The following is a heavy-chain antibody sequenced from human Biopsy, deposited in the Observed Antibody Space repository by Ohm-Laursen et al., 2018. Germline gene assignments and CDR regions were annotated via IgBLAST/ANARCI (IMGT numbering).Heavy chain of an antibody. CDR3: AHVFEGYFQH. Sequence: TQTLPLTRAFSWFSLRPPGGGVTRVRQPPRKAPGGLAVVFWDDDKRYSPSLKNRVTITKDTSENQVVLTVTNMDPVDTATYYCAHVFEGYFQHWGQGTLVTVSS. V-gene: IGHV2-5*02. CDR2: VFWDDDK. J-gene: IGHJ1*01. CDR1: WFSLRPPGGG.